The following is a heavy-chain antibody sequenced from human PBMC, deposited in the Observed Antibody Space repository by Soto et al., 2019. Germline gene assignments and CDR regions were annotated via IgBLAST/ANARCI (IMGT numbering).Heavy chain of an antibody. CDR2: IKQDGSEK. CDR3: ARVHSDGYCSGGSCYSFDWFDP. D-gene: IGHD2-15*01. Sequence: GGSLRLSCAASGFTFSSYWMSWVRQAPGKGLEWVANIKQDGSEKYYVDSVKGRFTISRDNAKNSLYLQMNSLRAEDTAVYYCARVHSDGYCSGGSCYSFDWFDPWGQGTLVTVSS. V-gene: IGHV3-7*01. J-gene: IGHJ5*02. CDR1: GFTFSSYW.